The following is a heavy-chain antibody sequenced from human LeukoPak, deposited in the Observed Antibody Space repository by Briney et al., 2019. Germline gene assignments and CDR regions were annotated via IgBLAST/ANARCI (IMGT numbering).Heavy chain of an antibody. CDR3: ARWDSSGYHKYYFDY. Sequence: GGSLRLSCAASGFTVSSNYMNWVRQAPGKGLEWVSIIYSGGTTYYADSVRGRFTISRDNSKNTLYLQMNSLRAEDTAVYYCARWDSSGYHKYYFDYWGQGTLVTVSS. J-gene: IGHJ4*02. CDR1: GFTVSSNY. D-gene: IGHD3-22*01. V-gene: IGHV3-53*01. CDR2: IYSGGTT.